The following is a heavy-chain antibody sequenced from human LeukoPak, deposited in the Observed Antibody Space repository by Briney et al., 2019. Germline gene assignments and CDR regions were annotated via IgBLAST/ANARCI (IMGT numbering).Heavy chain of an antibody. D-gene: IGHD6-13*01. Sequence: GSLRLSCAASGFSFTTYGMNWVRQAPGKGLEWVAFIAYNGRDKFADSVKGRFTISRDNSKNTVYLEMNSLRAEDTAVYYCATGYSSSWYLSPWGQGTLVTVSS. V-gene: IGHV3-33*05. J-gene: IGHJ5*02. CDR2: IAYNGRDK. CDR1: GFSFTTYG. CDR3: ATGYSSSWYLSP.